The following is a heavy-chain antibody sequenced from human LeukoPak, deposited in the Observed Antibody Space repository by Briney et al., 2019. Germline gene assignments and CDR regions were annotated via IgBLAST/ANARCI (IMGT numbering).Heavy chain of an antibody. V-gene: IGHV3-53*01. J-gene: IGHJ4*02. CDR2: IYSGGST. Sequence: SGGSLRLSCAASGFTVSSNYMSWVRQAPGKGLEWVSVIYSGGSTYYADSVKGRFTISRDNSKNTLYLQMNNMKVEDTAVYYCARGGLVRGVIRYAFDYWGQGTLVTVSS. D-gene: IGHD3-10*01. CDR3: ARGGLVRGVIRYAFDY. CDR1: GFTVSSNY.